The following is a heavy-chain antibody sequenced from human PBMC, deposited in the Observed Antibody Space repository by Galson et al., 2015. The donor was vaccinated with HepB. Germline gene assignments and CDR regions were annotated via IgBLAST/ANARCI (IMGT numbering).Heavy chain of an antibody. CDR3: ARDTYYDFWGGLTGLLPPYYFDY. Sequence: SPRLSCSASGHTFSSDSMHWVRQASGHGQEWVPYLSSSSRTIYYADSVKGRFTISRDNAKNSLYLQMNSLRAEDTAVYYCARDTYYDFWGGLTGLLPPYYFDYWGQGTLVTVSS. CDR2: LSSSSRTI. V-gene: IGHV3-48*01. J-gene: IGHJ4*02. CDR1: GHTFSSDS. D-gene: IGHD3-3*01.